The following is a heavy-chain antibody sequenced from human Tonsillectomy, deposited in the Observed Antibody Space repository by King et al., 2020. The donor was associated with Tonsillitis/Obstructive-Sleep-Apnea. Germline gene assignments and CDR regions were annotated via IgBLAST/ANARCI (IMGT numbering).Heavy chain of an antibody. V-gene: IGHV4-4*02. CDR3: ARSSGVIILAYYMDV. Sequence: QLQESGPGLVKPSGTLSLTCAVSGGSISSSNWWSWVRQPPGKGLEWIGEIYHSGSTDYNPSLKSRVTISIDKSKNLFSLNLSSVTAADTAVYYCARSSGVIILAYYMDVWGKGTTVTVSS. CDR2: IYHSGST. D-gene: IGHD3-10*01. J-gene: IGHJ6*03. CDR1: GGSISSSNW.